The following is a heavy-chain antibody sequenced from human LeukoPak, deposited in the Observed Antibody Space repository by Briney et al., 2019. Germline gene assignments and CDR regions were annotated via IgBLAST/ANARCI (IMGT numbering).Heavy chain of an antibody. CDR2: IYYSGAT. J-gene: IGHJ4*02. V-gene: IGHV4-59*01. CDR3: ARGVYIAAAQYGY. CDR1: GGSISSYY. D-gene: IGHD6-13*01. Sequence: SSETLSLTCTVSGGSISSYYWSWIRQPPGKGLEWIGYIYYSGATNYNPSLKSRVTISVDTSKNQFSLKLSSVTAADTAVYYCARGVYIAAAQYGYWGQGTLVTVSS.